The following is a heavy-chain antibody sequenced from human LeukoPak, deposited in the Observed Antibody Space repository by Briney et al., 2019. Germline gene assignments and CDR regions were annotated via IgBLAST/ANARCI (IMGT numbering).Heavy chain of an antibody. CDR2: ISSSGSTM. CDR1: GFTFSDYY. D-gene: IGHD3-10*01. J-gene: IGHJ6*02. V-gene: IGHV3-11*01. CDR3: AREGITMVREPSHPPRNYYGMDV. Sequence: GGSLRLSCAASGFTFSDYYMSWIRQAPGKGLEWVSYISSSGSTMYYADSVKGRFTISRDNAKNSLYLQMNSLRAEDTAVYYCAREGITMVREPSHPPRNYYGMDVWGQGTTVTVSS.